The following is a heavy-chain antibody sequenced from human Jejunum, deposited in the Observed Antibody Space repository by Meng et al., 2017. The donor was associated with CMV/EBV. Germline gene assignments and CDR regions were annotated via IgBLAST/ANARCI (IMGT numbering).Heavy chain of an antibody. CDR3: ARDRHYNNLNGHYRYFES. D-gene: IGHD3-10*01. Sequence: SITSYCWSWIRQFPGKGLGWVGSVSYSRTNDNPSLESRVTVSMDTSKNQFSLKLSSVTAADTAIYYCARDRHYNNLNGHYRYFESWGRGTLVTVSS. J-gene: IGHJ4*02. CDR2: VSYSRT. CDR1: SITSYC. V-gene: IGHV4-59*01.